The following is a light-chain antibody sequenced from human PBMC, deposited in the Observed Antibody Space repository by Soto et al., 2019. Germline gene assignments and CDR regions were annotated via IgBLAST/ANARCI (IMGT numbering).Light chain of an antibody. CDR3: SSYTSSSTRA. CDR1: SSNIGRNT. Sequence: QSVLTQPPSTSGTPGQSVTISCSGSSSNIGRNTVNWYQQLPGTAPKLMIYDVSNRPSGVSNRFSGSKSGNTASLTISGLQAEDEADYYCSSYTSSSTRAFGTGTKVTVL. V-gene: IGLV1-44*01. CDR2: DVS. J-gene: IGLJ1*01.